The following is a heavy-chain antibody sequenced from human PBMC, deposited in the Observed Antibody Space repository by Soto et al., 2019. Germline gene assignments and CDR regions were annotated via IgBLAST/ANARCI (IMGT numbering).Heavy chain of an antibody. CDR2: IIPIFGTA. Sequence: GASVKVSCKASGGTFSSYAISWVRQAPGQGLEWMGGIIPIFGTANYAQKFQGRVTITADESTSTAYMELSSLRSEDTAVYYCARDYSNLYSSHAFDIWGQGTMVTVS. V-gene: IGHV1-69*13. D-gene: IGHD6-19*01. CDR3: ARDYSNLYSSHAFDI. J-gene: IGHJ3*02. CDR1: GGTFSSYA.